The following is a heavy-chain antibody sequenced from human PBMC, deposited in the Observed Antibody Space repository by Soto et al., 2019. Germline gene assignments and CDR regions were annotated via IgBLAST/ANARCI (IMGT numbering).Heavy chain of an antibody. CDR1: GGTFSSYT. CDR3: ARDNGGGGYDSYWYFDL. CDR2: IIPILGIA. J-gene: IGHJ2*01. Sequence: ASVKVSCKASGGTFSSYTISWVRQAPGQGLEWMGRIIPILGIANYAQKFQGGVTITADKSTSTAYMELSSLRSEDTAVYYCARDNGGGGYDSYWYFDLWGRGTLVTVSS. D-gene: IGHD5-12*01. V-gene: IGHV1-69*04.